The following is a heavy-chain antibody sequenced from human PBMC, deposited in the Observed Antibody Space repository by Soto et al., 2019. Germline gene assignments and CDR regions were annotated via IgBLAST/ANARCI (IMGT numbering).Heavy chain of an antibody. CDR1: GFTFSNAW. Sequence: PGGSLRLSCAASGFTFSNAWMSWVRQAPGKGLEWVGRIKSEPDGGTTDYAAPVKGRFTISRDDSKNTLYLQMNSLKTEDTAVYYCTPDLRGGSCYRFECYYYYYMDVWGKGTTVTVSS. CDR2: IKSEPDGGTT. D-gene: IGHD2-15*01. CDR3: TPDLRGGSCYRFECYYYYYMDV. V-gene: IGHV3-15*01. J-gene: IGHJ6*03.